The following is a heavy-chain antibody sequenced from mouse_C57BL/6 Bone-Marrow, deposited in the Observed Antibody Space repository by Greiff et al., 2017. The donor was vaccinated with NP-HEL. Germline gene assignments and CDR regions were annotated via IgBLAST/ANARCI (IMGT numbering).Heavy chain of an antibody. CDR1: GFNIKDYY. CDR2: IDPEDGET. D-gene: IGHD2-1*01. V-gene: IGHV14-2*01. Sequence: EVQLQESGAELVKPGASVKLSCTASGFNIKDYYMHWVKQRTEQGLEWIGRIDPEDGETKYAPKFQGKVTITEDTSSNTAYLQLIRLTSEATAGYYYALIYYGNLDYWGQGTTLTVSS. J-gene: IGHJ2*01. CDR3: ALIYYGNLDY.